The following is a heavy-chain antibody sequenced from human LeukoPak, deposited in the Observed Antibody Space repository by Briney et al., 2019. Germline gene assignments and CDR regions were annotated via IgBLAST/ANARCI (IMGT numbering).Heavy chain of an antibody. V-gene: IGHV3-23*01. J-gene: IGHJ4*02. Sequence: QPGGSLRLSCAASGFTFSSYAMSWVRQAPGKGLEWVSAIGGSDDNTYYADSVKGRFTISRDDSKNTLYLQMNSLRAEDTAVYYCAKNYYGSGSYRFDYWGQGILVTVSS. D-gene: IGHD3-10*01. CDR2: IGGSDDNT. CDR3: AKNYYGSGSYRFDY. CDR1: GFTFSSYA.